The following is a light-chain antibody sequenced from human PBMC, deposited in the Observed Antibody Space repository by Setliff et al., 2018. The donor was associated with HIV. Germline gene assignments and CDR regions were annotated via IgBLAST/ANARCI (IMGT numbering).Light chain of an antibody. V-gene: IGLV2-14*03. CDR3: CSYTSSLTYV. J-gene: IGLJ1*01. Sequence: QSALTQPASVSGSPGQSITISCSGTSSDVGSYNFVSWYQQHPGKAPQLIIYDVSQRPSGVSSRFSGSKSGNTASLTISGLQAEDQADYYCCSYTSSLTYVFGIGTKVTVL. CDR1: SSDVGSYNF. CDR2: DVS.